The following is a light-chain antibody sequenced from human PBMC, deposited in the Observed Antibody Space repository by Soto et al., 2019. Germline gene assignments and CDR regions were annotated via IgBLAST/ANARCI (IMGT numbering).Light chain of an antibody. V-gene: IGKV3-20*01. Sequence: EIVLTQSPGALSVAPGETLSLSCRASEAINNIFVAWYQQRPGQVPRLLMYGASIRVSGVPDRISGRRSGTGFILNIARVEPEDSAVYFCQQYHLSPLTFGGGTQV. J-gene: IGKJ4*01. CDR2: GAS. CDR3: QQYHLSPLT. CDR1: EAINNIF.